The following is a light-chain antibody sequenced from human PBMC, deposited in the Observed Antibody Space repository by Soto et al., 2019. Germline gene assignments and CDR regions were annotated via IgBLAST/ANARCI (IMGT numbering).Light chain of an antibody. J-gene: IGKJ4*01. V-gene: IGKV3-20*01. CDR1: QTIRNNY. CDR2: DAS. Sequence: EFVLTQSPGTLSLSPGERATLSCRASQTIRNNYLAWYQQKSGQAPRLLIYDASSRATGIPDRFRGGGSGTDFTLTISRLEPEDFAVYYCQQFSSYPLTFGGGTKVEIK. CDR3: QQFSSYPLT.